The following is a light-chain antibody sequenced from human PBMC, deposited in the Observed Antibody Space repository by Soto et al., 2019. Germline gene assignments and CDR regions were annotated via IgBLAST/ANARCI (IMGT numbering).Light chain of an antibody. Sequence: VLPKTPCTLSLSPGERSTLSCRASQSVSSSYLAWYQQKPGQAPRLLIYGASNRATGIPDRFSGSGSGTDFTLTISRLEPEDFAVYYCQQYGRSGTFGQGTKV. CDR3: QQYGRSGT. CDR2: GAS. J-gene: IGKJ1*01. V-gene: IGKV3-20*01. CDR1: QSVSSSY.